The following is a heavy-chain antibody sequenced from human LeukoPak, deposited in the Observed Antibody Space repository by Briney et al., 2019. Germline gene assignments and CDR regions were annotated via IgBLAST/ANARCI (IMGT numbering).Heavy chain of an antibody. J-gene: IGHJ4*02. V-gene: IGHV1-2*02. CDR1: GYTFTGYY. CDR3: ARGGNFYYYGSGSKNPFDY. Sequence: ASVKVSCKASGYTFTGYYMHWVRQAPGQGLEWMRWINPNSGGTNYAQKFQGRVTMTRDTSISTAYMELSRLRSDDTAVYYCARGGNFYYYGSGSKNPFDYWGQGTLVTVSS. CDR2: INPNSGGT. D-gene: IGHD3-10*01.